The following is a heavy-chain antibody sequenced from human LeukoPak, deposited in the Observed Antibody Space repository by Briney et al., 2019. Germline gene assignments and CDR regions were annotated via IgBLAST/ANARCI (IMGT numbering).Heavy chain of an antibody. CDR1: GFTFSSYA. D-gene: IGHD2-2*01. CDR2: ISGSGGST. V-gene: IGHV3-23*01. CDR3: AKGNVQRFAVVPAAFDYNYYMDV. J-gene: IGHJ6*03. Sequence: GGSLRRSCAASGFTFSSYAMSWVGQAPGKGLEWGSAISGSGGSTYYADSVKGRFTISTDNSNDTLYLQMNSLRAEDTAVYYCAKGNVQRFAVVPAAFDYNYYMDVWGKGTTVTVSS.